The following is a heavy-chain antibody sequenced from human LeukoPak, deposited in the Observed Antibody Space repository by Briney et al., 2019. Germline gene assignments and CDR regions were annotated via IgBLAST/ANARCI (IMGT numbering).Heavy chain of an antibody. D-gene: IGHD3-16*01. V-gene: IGHV3-7*01. CDR2: IKQDGSEK. CDR1: GIIITSYW. CDR3: ASHSYGYNH. J-gene: IGHJ5*02. Sequence: GGSLRLSCAASGIIITSYWMSWVRQTPGKGLEWVANIKQDGSEKNYVDSVKGRFTIFRDNARNSLCLQMNSPRAEDTAVYYCASHSYGYNHWGQGTLVIVSS.